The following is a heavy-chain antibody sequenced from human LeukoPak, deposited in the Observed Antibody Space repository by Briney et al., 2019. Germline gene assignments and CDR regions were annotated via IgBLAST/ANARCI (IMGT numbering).Heavy chain of an antibody. Sequence: SETLSLTCTVSGGSISSYYWSWIRQPPGKGLEWIGYIYYSGSTNYNPSLKSRVTISVDTSKNQFSLKLSSVTAADTAVYYCASHGYCSSTSCHPGWFDPWGQGTLVTVSS. D-gene: IGHD2-2*01. CDR3: ASHGYCSSTSCHPGWFDP. V-gene: IGHV4-59*01. CDR1: GGSISSYY. J-gene: IGHJ5*02. CDR2: IYYSGST.